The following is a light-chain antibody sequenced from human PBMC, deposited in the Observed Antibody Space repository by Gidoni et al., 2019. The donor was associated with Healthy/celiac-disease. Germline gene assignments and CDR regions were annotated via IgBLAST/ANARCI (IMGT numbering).Light chain of an antibody. CDR2: FGS. V-gene: IGKV2-28*01. J-gene: IGKJ5*01. CDR3: MQALQTPIT. Sequence: IVMTQSTLSLPVAPGEPASISCRSSQSIMQSNGYNYLDWYLRKPGQSPQLLIYFGSTRAAGVPDRFSGSGSGTDFTLKISRVESEDVGVYYCMQALQTPITFGQGTRLEIK. CDR1: QSIMQSNGYNY.